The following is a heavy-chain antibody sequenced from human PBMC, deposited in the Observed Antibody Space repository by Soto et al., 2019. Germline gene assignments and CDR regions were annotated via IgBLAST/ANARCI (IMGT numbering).Heavy chain of an antibody. CDR3: ARLSRSQVVAGRDAFDI. CDR1: QYSFTTYW. Sequence: PGESLKISCKGSQYSFTTYWIGWVRQMPGKGLDWMGIIYPGDSDTRYSPSFQGQVTISADKSITTTYLQWSSLKAADTAMYYCARLSRSQVVAGRDAFDIWGQGTMVTVSS. CDR2: IYPGDSDT. J-gene: IGHJ3*02. D-gene: IGHD6-19*01. V-gene: IGHV5-51*01.